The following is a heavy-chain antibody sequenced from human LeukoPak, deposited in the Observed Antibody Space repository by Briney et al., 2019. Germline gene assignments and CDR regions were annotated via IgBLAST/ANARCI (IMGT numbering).Heavy chain of an antibody. Sequence: GGSLRLSCAASGFTVSSNYMSWVRQAPGKGLEWVSIIYSGGNTYYADSVKGRFSISRDNSKSTLFLQMNSLRAEDTAVYYCARDFVGGGNYDWGQGTLVTVSS. CDR1: GFTVSSNY. CDR2: IYSGGNT. J-gene: IGHJ4*02. CDR3: ARDFVGGGNYD. V-gene: IGHV3-53*01. D-gene: IGHD2-21*01.